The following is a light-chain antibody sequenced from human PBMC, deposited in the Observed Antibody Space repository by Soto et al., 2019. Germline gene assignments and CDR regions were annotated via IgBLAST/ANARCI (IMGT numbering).Light chain of an antibody. CDR3: SSYTSSSTVV. Sequence: QSVLTQPASVSGSPGQSITISCTGTSSDVGGYKYVSWYQQHPGKAPKLMIYEVSNRPSGVSNRFSGSKSGNTASLTISGFQAEDEADYYCSSYTSSSTVVFGGGTKVTVL. V-gene: IGLV2-14*01. CDR2: EVS. CDR1: SSDVGGYKY. J-gene: IGLJ2*01.